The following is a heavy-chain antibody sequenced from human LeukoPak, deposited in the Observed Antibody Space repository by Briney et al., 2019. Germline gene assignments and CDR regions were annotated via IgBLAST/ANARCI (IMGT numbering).Heavy chain of an antibody. CDR2: IRSRLYGGTA. D-gene: IGHD4/OR15-4a*01. CDR1: GFNFADYA. V-gene: IGHV3-49*04. Sequence: GGSLRLSCRGSGFNFADYAMSWVRQAPGQRLEWVGLIRSRLYGGTAEYGASVKGRFTVSRDDSQGIAYLQMNSLKTDDTAVYYCSRGMTESGAKYYSDHWGQGTLVTVSS. J-gene: IGHJ4*02. CDR3: SRGMTESGAKYYSDH.